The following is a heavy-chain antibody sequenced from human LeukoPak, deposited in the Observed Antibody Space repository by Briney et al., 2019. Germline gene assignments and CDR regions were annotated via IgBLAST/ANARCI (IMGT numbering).Heavy chain of an antibody. J-gene: IGHJ5*02. CDR1: GYTLTELS. CDR3: ATLPPATDIVVVPAAIQFDP. Sequence: ASVKVSCKVSGYTLTELSMHWVRQAPGKGLEWMGGFDPEDGETIYAQKFQGRVTMTEDTSTDTACMELSSLRSEDTAVYYCATLPPATDIVVVPAAIQFDPWGQGTLVTVSS. D-gene: IGHD2-2*01. V-gene: IGHV1-24*01. CDR2: FDPEDGET.